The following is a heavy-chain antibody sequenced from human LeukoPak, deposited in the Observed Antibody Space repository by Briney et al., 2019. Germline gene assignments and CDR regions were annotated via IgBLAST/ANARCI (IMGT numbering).Heavy chain of an antibody. CDR2: IKRDGSVI. V-gene: IGHV3-7*03. CDR3: AKSARLLDSSSYWYFDL. CDR1: GFTFSSYS. Sequence: GGTLRLSCAASGFTFSSYSMNWVRQAPGKGLEWVANIKRDGSVIHYADSVKGRFTISRDNAKNSLYLQMNSLRAEDMALYYCAKSARLLDSSSYWYFDLWGRGTLVTVSS. D-gene: IGHD6-6*01. J-gene: IGHJ2*01.